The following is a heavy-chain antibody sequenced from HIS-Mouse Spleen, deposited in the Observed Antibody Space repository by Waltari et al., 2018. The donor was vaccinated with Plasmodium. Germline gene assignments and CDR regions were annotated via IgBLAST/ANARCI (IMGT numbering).Heavy chain of an antibody. V-gene: IGHV4-39*01. J-gene: IGHJ4*02. Sequence: QLQLQESGPGLVKPSETLSLTCTVSGGSISSSSYYGGWIRQPPGQGLEWIGSIYYSGSTYYNPSLKSRVTISGDTSKNQFSLKLSAVTAADTAVYYCARRGGSYYYFDYWGQGTLVTVSS. D-gene: IGHD1-26*01. CDR2: IYYSGST. CDR3: ARRGGSYYYFDY. CDR1: GGSISSSSYY.